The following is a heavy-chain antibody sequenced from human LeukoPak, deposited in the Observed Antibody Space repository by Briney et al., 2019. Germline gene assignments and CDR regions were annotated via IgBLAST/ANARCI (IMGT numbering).Heavy chain of an antibody. CDR2: IFPSGGEI. V-gene: IGHV3-23*01. CDR1: GFTFSTFA. CDR3: ARREPTNADAFDI. J-gene: IGHJ3*02. D-gene: IGHD5-24*01. Sequence: GGSLRLSCAASGFTFSTFAMIWVRQPPGKGLEWVSSIFPSGGEIHYADSVRGRFTISRDNSKSTLSLQMNSLRAEDTAIYYCARREPTNADAFDIWGQGTVVTISS.